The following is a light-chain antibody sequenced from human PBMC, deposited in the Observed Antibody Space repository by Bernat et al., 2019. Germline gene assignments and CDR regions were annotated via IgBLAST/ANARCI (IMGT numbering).Light chain of an antibody. CDR2: GTS. CDR1: QSVSSSY. CDR3: QVHDNSPPAYT. V-gene: IGKV3-20*01. Sequence: IVLTQSPGTLSLSPGETATLSCRASQSVSSSYLAWYQHKPGQAPRLLMYGTSSRATGIPDRFSGSVSGTDFTLTISRLEPDDFAVYYCQVHDNSPPAYTFGQGTKLEIQ. J-gene: IGKJ2*01.